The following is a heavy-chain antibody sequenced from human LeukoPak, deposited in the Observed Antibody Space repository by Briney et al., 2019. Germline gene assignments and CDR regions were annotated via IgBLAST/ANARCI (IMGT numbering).Heavy chain of an antibody. CDR1: GFTFSSYA. J-gene: IGHJ2*01. D-gene: IGHD4-17*01. V-gene: IGHV3-30-3*01. CDR2: TSYDESHK. Sequence: HPGRCLRLSCAASGFTFSSYAMHWVRQAPGKGLEWVAVTSYDESHKYYADSVKGRFTISRDNSKSTLDLQMNSLRPEDTAVYYCARGTVTPGHWYFDLWGRGTLVTVSS. CDR3: ARGTVTPGHWYFDL.